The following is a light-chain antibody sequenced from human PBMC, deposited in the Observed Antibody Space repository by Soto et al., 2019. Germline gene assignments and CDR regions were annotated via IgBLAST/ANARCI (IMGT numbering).Light chain of an antibody. J-gene: IGKJ4*01. CDR3: QQYNSYPLT. V-gene: IGKV1-16*01. CDR2: AAS. CDR1: HDIGDF. Sequence: DIQMTQSPSSLSASVGDRVTITCRASHDIGDFLAWFQQKPGKAPKALIFAASTLQSGVQSTFSGSRSGTTFTLIISSLQPADFATYYCQQYNSYPLTFGGGTKVDIK.